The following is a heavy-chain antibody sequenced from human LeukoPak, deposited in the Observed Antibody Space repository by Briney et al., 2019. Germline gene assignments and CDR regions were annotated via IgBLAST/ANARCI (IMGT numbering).Heavy chain of an antibody. CDR2: ISYDGSNK. CDR1: GFTFSSYG. J-gene: IGHJ4*02. CDR3: AKDNIAVAGTGYY. D-gene: IGHD6-19*01. V-gene: IGHV3-30*18. Sequence: GGSLRLSCAASGFTFSSYGMHWVRQAPGKGLEGVAVISYDGSNKYYADSVKGRFTISRDNSKNTLYLQMNSLRAEDTAVYYCAKDNIAVAGTGYYWGQGTLVTVSS.